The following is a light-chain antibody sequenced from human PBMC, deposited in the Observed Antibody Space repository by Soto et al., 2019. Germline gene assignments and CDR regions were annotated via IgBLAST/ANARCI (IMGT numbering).Light chain of an antibody. Sequence: ALTQPASVSGSPGQSITISCTGTSSDVGTYNYVSWYQHHPGKAPKLIIYEVSNRPSGVSNRLSASKSGSTASLTISGLQAEDEADYHCNSYTRDTALVFGTGTKVTVL. CDR3: NSYTRDTALV. CDR1: SSDVGTYNY. V-gene: IGLV2-14*01. CDR2: EVS. J-gene: IGLJ1*01.